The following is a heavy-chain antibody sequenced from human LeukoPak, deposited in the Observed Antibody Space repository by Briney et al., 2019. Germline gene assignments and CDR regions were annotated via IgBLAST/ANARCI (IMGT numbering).Heavy chain of an antibody. CDR2: IGGGDP. D-gene: IGHD1-26*01. CDR1: GLTFNIFG. Sequence: PGGSLRLSCAASGLTFNIFGMTWVRQLPGRGLEWVSSIGGGDPYYADSVKGRFTVSRDNSRSTVYLQMSSLRAEDTAVYYCVKDAIPMNSMWDYFDCWGQGTLVTVSS. CDR3: VKDAIPMNSMWDYFDC. V-gene: IGHV3-23*01. J-gene: IGHJ4*02.